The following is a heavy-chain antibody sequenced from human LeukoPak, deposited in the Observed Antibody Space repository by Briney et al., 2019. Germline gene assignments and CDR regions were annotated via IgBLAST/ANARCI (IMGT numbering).Heavy chain of an antibody. J-gene: IGHJ4*02. D-gene: IGHD3-9*01. CDR1: GGSISSGGYS. CDR3: ASLAYDILTGYPHS. V-gene: IGHV4-30-2*01. Sequence: SQTLSLTCAVSGGSISSGGYSWSWIRQPPGKGLEWIGYIYHSGSTYYNPSLKSRVTISVDRSKNQFSLKLSSVTAADTAVYYCASLAYDILTGYPHSWGQGTLVTVSS. CDR2: IYHSGST.